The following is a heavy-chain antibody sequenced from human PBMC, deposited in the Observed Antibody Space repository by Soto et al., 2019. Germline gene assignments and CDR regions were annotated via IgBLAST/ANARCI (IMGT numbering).Heavy chain of an antibody. D-gene: IGHD6-13*01. Sequence: PSETLSLTCAVYGGSFSGYYWSWIRRPPGKGLEWIGEINYSGSTNYNPSLKSRVTISVDTSKNQFSLKLSSVTAADTAVYYCATLAAAGTTVNWFDPWGQGTLVTVSS. V-gene: IGHV4-34*01. J-gene: IGHJ5*02. CDR1: GGSFSGYY. CDR3: ATLAAAGTTVNWFDP. CDR2: INYSGST.